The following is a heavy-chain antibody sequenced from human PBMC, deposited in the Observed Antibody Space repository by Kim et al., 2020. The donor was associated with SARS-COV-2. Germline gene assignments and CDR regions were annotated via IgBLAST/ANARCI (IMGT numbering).Heavy chain of an antibody. D-gene: IGHD2-21*02. CDR3: ARASGERVGDGDYYGMDV. V-gene: IGHV3-21*01. J-gene: IGHJ6*02. CDR2: ISSSSSYI. Sequence: GGSLRLSCAASGFTFSSYSMNWVRQAPGKGLEWVSSISSSSSYIYYSDSVKGRFTYSRANAKNSLYLQMHSMRAEDAGVYYCARASGERVGDGDYYGMDVWGQCTTVTVSS. CDR1: GFTFSSYS.